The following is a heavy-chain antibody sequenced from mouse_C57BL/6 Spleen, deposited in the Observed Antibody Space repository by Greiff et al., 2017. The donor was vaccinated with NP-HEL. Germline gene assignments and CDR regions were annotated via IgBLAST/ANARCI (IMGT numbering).Heavy chain of an antibody. V-gene: IGHV1-54*01. D-gene: IGHD4-1*01. J-gene: IGHJ4*01. Sequence: QVQLKQSGAELVRPGTSVKVSCKASGYAFTNYLIEWVKQRPGQGLEWIGVINPGSGGTNYNEKFKGKATLTADKSSSTAYMQLSSLTSEDSAVYFCARCGTGGYYAMDYWGQGTSVTVSS. CDR2: INPGSGGT. CDR3: ARCGTGGYYAMDY. CDR1: GYAFTNYL.